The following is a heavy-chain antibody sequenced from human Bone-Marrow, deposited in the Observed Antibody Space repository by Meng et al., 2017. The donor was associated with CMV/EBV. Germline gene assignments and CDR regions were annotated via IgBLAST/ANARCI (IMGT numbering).Heavy chain of an antibody. CDR3: ARGLLVVPAAISVDY. D-gene: IGHD2-2*01. V-gene: IGHV1-46*01. CDR1: GYTFTSYY. J-gene: IGHJ4*02. CDR2: INPSGGST. Sequence: ASVKVSCKASGYTFTSYYMHWVRQAPGQGLEWMGIINPSGGSTSYAQKFQGRVTITTDESTSTAYMELSSLRSEDTAVYYCARGLLVVPAAISVDYWGQGTLVTVSS.